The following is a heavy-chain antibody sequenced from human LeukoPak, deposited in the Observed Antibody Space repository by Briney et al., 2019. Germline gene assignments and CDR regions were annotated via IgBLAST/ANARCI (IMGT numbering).Heavy chain of an antibody. CDR2: LSYDGVNA. J-gene: IGHJ6*02. CDR3: ARGGRRDGTVSTYYFYAMDV. D-gene: IGHD3-10*01. CDR1: GFSFSDNV. Sequence: PGGSLRLSCVVSGFSFSDNVFHWVRQAPGKGLEWVTYLSYDGVNAFYADSVKGRFTISRGTAGGTVSLQMDNLRVEDTAVYYCARGGRRDGTVSTYYFYAMDVWGQGTAVTVSS. V-gene: IGHV3-30*04.